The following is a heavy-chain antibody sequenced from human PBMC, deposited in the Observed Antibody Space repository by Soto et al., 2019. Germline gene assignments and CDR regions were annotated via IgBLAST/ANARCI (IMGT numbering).Heavy chain of an antibody. CDR1: GFTFSSYG. Sequence: PGGSLRLSCAASGFTFSSYGMHWVRQAPGKGLEWVSSISSSSSYIYYADSVKGRFTISRDNAKNSLYLQMNSLRAEDTAVYYCARDLQTRIAAADRPFDYWGQGTLVTVS. V-gene: IGHV3-21*01. D-gene: IGHD6-13*01. CDR2: ISSSSSYI. J-gene: IGHJ4*02. CDR3: ARDLQTRIAAADRPFDY.